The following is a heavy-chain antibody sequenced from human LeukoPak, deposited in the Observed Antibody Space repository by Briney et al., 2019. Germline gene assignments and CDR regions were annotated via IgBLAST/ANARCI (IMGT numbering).Heavy chain of an antibody. D-gene: IGHD2-2*01. CDR3: ARGGVVPAAISNWFDP. CDR2: IYHSGST. CDR1: GGSISSSSYY. Sequence: SETLSLTCTVSGGSISSSSYYWGWIRQPPGKGLEWIGYIYHSGSTYYNPSLKSRVTISVDRSKNQFSLKLSSVTAADTAVYYCARGGVVPAAISNWFDPWGQGTLVTVSS. J-gene: IGHJ5*02. V-gene: IGHV4-39*07.